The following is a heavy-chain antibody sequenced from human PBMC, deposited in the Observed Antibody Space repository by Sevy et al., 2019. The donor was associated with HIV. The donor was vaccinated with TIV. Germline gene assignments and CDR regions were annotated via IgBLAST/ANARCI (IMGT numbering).Heavy chain of an antibody. CDR1: GGSISRSSYY. CDR3: ATPRGSDWYEGTGGYFDL. J-gene: IGHJ2*01. D-gene: IGHD6-19*01. V-gene: IGHV4-39*01. Sequence: SETLSLTCTVSGGSISRSSYYWGWIRQPPGKGLEWIGSIYSTGSTSYNPSLKSRVTLSADTSKNQFSLKLDSVSAADTAVYYCATPRGSDWYEGTGGYFDLLGRGALVTVSS. CDR2: IYSTGST.